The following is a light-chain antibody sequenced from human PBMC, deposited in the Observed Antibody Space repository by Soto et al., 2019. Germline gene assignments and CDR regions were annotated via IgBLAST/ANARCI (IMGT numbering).Light chain of an antibody. CDR1: SGDVGGYDY. V-gene: IGLV2-8*01. Sequence: QSVLTQPPSASGSPGQSFTISCTGTSGDVGGYDYVSWYQQHPGKAPKLMIYEVTKRPLGVPDRFSGSKSGNTASLTVSGLQAEDEADYYCSSYAGSDNPYAFGTGTKVTVL. CDR3: SSYAGSDNPYA. CDR2: EVT. J-gene: IGLJ1*01.